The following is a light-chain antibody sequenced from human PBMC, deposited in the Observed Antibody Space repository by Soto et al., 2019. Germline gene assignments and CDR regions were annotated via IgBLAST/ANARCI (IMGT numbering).Light chain of an antibody. CDR1: QSVSNDF. J-gene: IGKJ1*01. CDR3: QQYGSSPPRT. V-gene: IGKV3-20*01. Sequence: EIVLKQSPATLSLTPGERATLSCRASQSVSNDFLAWYQQKPGQAPRLLIYGASTRATDVPDRFSGSGSGADFTLSISRLEPEDFAVYYCQQYGSSPPRTFGQGTKVDIK. CDR2: GAS.